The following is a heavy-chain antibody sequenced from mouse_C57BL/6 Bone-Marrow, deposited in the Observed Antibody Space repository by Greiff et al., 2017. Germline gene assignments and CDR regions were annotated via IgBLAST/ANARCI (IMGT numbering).Heavy chain of an antibody. Sequence: VQLKQSGPELVKPGASVKISCKASGYSFTGYYMNWVKQSPEKSLEWIGEINPSTGGTTYNQKLKGKGTLTVDQSSSTAYMQLKSLTTEDSAVYYCARLGYGSTIDYWGQGTPLTVSS. CDR2: INPSTGGT. J-gene: IGHJ2*01. D-gene: IGHD1-1*01. CDR1: GYSFTGYY. CDR3: ARLGYGSTIDY. V-gene: IGHV1-42*01.